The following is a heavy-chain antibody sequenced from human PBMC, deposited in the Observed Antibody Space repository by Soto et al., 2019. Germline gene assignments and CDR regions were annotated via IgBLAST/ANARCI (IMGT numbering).Heavy chain of an antibody. V-gene: IGHV1-69*06. CDR1: GGTFSSYA. J-gene: IGHJ5*02. Sequence: QVQLVQSGAEVKQPGSSVKVSCKASGGTFSSYAISWVRQAPGKGLEWVGGIISIFGTANYAKNVQGRVTITADKSKSTAYIERSSPRTTDTALYYCARPNREWLHYARNEYDGRDPWGQGTMVTVSS. CDR3: ARPNREWLHYARNEYDGRDP. CDR2: IISIFGTA. D-gene: IGHD3-3*01.